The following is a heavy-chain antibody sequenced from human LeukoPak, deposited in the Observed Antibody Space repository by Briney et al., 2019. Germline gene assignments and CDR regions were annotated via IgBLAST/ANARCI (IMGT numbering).Heavy chain of an antibody. CDR1: GGSISSYY. D-gene: IGHD3-22*01. Sequence: SETLSLTCTVSGGSISSYYWSWIRQPPGKGLEWIGYICYSGSTNYNPSLKSGVTISVDTSKNQFSLKLSSVTAADTAVYYCARVQDATYYYDSSGDDAFGIWGQGTMVTVSS. J-gene: IGHJ3*02. CDR3: ARVQDATYYYDSSGDDAFGI. CDR2: ICYSGST. V-gene: IGHV4-59*01.